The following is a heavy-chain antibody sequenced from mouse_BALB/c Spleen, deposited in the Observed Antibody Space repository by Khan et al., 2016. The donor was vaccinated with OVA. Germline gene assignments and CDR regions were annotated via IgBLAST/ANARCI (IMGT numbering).Heavy chain of an antibody. V-gene: IGHV1-4*01. CDR3: GREGAYDRSGGWFSY. CDR1: GYTFTTYT. CDR2: INPSNGYT. D-gene: IGHD2-14*01. Sequence: QIQLVQSGAELARPGASVKMSCKASGYTFTTYTMHWVKQRPGQGLEWIGYINPSNGYTNYNQKFKDKSSLTADTSSSTAYMQLTSLTPDYAAVYYGGREGAYDRSGGWFSYGGQGTLVTVSA. J-gene: IGHJ3*01.